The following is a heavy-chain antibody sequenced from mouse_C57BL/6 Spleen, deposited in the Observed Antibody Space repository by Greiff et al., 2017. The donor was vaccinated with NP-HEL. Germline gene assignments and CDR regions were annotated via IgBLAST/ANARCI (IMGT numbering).Heavy chain of an antibody. Sequence: QVQLQQPGAELVKPGASVKLSCKASGYTFTSYWMHWVKQRPGQGLEWIGMIHPNSGSTNYNEKFKSKATLTVAKSSSTAYMQLSSLTSEDSAVYYCARGDGSSYDWYFEVWGTGTTVTVSS. CDR1: GYTFTSYW. CDR2: IHPNSGST. CDR3: ARGDGSSYDWYFEV. V-gene: IGHV1-64*01. J-gene: IGHJ1*03. D-gene: IGHD1-1*01.